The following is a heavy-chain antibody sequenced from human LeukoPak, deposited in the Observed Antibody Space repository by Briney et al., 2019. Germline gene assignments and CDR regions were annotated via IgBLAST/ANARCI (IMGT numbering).Heavy chain of an antibody. Sequence: GGSLRLSCAASGLTFSRYWMHWVRQAPGKGLVWVSHISSDGSIRNYADSVKGRFTISRDNAKNMLSLQMNSLRADDTAMYYCASQVPTGHWGQGTLVTVSS. D-gene: IGHD3-10*01. V-gene: IGHV3-74*01. CDR2: ISSDGSIR. J-gene: IGHJ4*02. CDR1: GLTFSRYW. CDR3: ASQVPTGH.